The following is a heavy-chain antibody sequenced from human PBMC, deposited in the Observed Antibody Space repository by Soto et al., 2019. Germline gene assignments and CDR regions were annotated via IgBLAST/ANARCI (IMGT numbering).Heavy chain of an antibody. J-gene: IGHJ4*02. V-gene: IGHV1-3*01. CDR2: INAGNGNT. CDR1: GYTFSNYA. Sequence: ASVKVSCTASGYTFSNYAIHWVRQAPGQRLEWMGWINAGNGNTKSSQKFQGRVTITGDTSASTAYMELSSLRSEDTAVYYCARGSPPTFDHWGQGTLVTVSS. D-gene: IGHD1-26*01. CDR3: ARGSPPTFDH.